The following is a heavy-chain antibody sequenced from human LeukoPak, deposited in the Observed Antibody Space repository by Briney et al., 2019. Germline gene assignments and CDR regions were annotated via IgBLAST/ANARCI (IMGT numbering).Heavy chain of an antibody. CDR3: AKDFGGFSAFDI. CDR1: GFTFSSYA. CDR2: ISGSGGST. V-gene: IGHV3-23*01. Sequence: GGSLRLSCAASGFTFSSYAMSWVRQAPGKGLEWVSAISGSGGSTYYADSVKGRFTIPRDNSKNTLYLQMNSLRAEDTAVYYCAKDFGGFSAFDIWGQGTMVTVSS. J-gene: IGHJ3*02. D-gene: IGHD3-10*01.